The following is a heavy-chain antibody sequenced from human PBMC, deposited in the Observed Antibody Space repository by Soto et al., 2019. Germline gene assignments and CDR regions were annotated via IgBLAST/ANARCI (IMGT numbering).Heavy chain of an antibody. J-gene: IGHJ5*02. Sequence: QVQLVQSGAEVKKPGASVKVSCKASGYTFTSYDISWVRQAPGQGLEWMGWISTYNGNTNYAQKLQGRVTMTTATATRTAYMELRSLRSDDTAVYYCARGFRVAATRWWFDPWGQGTLVTVSS. D-gene: IGHD2-15*01. CDR2: ISTYNGNT. CDR3: ARGFRVAATRWWFDP. V-gene: IGHV1-18*01. CDR1: GYTFTSYD.